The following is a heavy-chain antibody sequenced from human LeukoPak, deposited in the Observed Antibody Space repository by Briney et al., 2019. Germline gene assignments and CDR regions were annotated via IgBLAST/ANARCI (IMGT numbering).Heavy chain of an antibody. CDR2: IRGNGGST. CDR1: GFTFSSYA. J-gene: IGHJ4*02. Sequence: PSGGSLRLSCAASGFTFSSYAMSWVRQAPGKGLEWVSSIRGNGGSTYYADSVKGRFTISRDNSKNTLYLQMNSLRAEDTAIFYCAKDRDYGDYVQVTTYFDFWGQGTLVTVSS. V-gene: IGHV3-23*01. D-gene: IGHD4-17*01. CDR3: AKDRDYGDYVQVTTYFDF.